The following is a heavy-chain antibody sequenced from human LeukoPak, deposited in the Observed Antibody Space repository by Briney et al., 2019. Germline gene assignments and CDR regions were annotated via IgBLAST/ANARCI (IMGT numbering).Heavy chain of an antibody. V-gene: IGHV6-1*01. CDR2: TYYGFKRYN. Sequence: SETLSLTCALSGDSVSSNSAAWNWIRQSPSRGLEWPGRTYYGFKRYNDYAVSVKSRITINPDTSKHQFSLQLNSVTPEDTAVYYCARERGAYSSTPGDYYYYYMDVWGKGTTVTVSS. CDR1: GDSVSSNSAA. J-gene: IGHJ6*03. CDR3: ARERGAYSSTPGDYYYYYMDV. D-gene: IGHD6-13*01.